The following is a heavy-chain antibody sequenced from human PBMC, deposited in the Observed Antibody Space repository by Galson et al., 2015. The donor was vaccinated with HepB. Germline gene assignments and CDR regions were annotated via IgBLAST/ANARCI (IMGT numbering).Heavy chain of an antibody. V-gene: IGHV3-9*01. D-gene: IGHD2-15*01. CDR1: GFTFGDLG. J-gene: IGHJ4*02. CDR3: AKGGGRSGNYYIDY. CDR2: IDWKSNSI. Sequence: SLRLSCAASGFTFGDLGMHWVRQAPGKGLEWVSGIDWKSNSIGYADSVKGRFTISRDNAENSLYLQMNSLRGDDTALYFCAKGGGRSGNYYIDYWGQGTLVTVSS.